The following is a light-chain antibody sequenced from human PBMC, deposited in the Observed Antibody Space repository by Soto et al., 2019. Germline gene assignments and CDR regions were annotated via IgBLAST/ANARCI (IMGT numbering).Light chain of an antibody. V-gene: IGLV2-14*01. CDR1: SSDVGAYNY. J-gene: IGLJ1*01. CDR3: SAYKSSSTRV. Sequence: QSALTQPASVSGSPGQSITISCTGTSSDVGAYNYVSWYQQHPGKAPKLMICDVSNRPSGVSNRFSGSKSGNTASLTISGLQAEDEAGYYCSAYKSSSTRVFGTGTKVTVL. CDR2: DVS.